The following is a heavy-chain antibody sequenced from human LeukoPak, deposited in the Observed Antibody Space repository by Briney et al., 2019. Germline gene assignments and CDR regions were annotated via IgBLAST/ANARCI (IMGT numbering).Heavy chain of an antibody. V-gene: IGHV3-21*01. CDR1: GFTFSSYS. J-gene: IGHJ4*02. D-gene: IGHD5-18*01. Sequence: PGGSLRLSCAASGFTFSSYSMNWVRQAPGKGLEWVSSISSSSSYIYYADSVKGRFTISRDNAKNSLYLQMSSLRAEDTAVYYCARGTPQAYGYSAWGQGTLVTVSS. CDR2: ISSSSSYI. CDR3: ARGTPQAYGYSA.